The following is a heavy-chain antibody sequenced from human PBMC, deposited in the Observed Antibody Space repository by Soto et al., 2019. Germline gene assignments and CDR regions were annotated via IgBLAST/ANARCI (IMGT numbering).Heavy chain of an antibody. CDR1: GGSISSGGYY. CDR2: IYYSGST. D-gene: IGHD3-10*01. J-gene: IGHJ6*02. Sequence: SETLSLTCTVSGGSISSGGYYWSWIRQHPGKGLEWIGYIYYSGSTYYNPSLKSRVTISVDTSKNQFSLKLSSVTAADTAVYYCARAWLGNPGSYRGYYYGMDVWGQGPTVTVYS. CDR3: ARAWLGNPGSYRGYYYGMDV. V-gene: IGHV4-31*03.